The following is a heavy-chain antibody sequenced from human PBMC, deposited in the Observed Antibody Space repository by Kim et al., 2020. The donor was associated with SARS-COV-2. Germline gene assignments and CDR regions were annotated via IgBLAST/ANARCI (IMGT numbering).Heavy chain of an antibody. D-gene: IGHD6-19*01. CDR2: INHSGST. J-gene: IGHJ6*03. CDR3: ARGTRQWLVRGRYNYYIDV. Sequence: SETLSLTCAVYGGSFSGYYWSWIRQPPGKGLEWIGEINHSGSTNYNPSLKRRVTISVDKSKNQFSLNLSSVTAADTAVYYCARGTRQWLVRGRYNYYIDVWGKGTTVTVSS. CDR1: GGSFSGYY. V-gene: IGHV4-34*01.